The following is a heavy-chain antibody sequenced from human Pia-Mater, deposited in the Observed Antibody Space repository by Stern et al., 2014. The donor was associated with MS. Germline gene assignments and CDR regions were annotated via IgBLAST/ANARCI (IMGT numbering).Heavy chain of an antibody. CDR3: ARGPLSYGYRWFDP. Sequence: VHLVESGPGLVKPSQTLSLTCTVSGGSISSGGYYWSWIRQHPGKGLEWIGYIYYSGSTYYNPSLKSRVTISVDTSKNQFSLKLSSVTAADTAVYYCARGPLSYGYRWFDPWGQGTLVTVSS. CDR1: GGSISSGGYY. CDR2: IYYSGST. D-gene: IGHD5-18*01. J-gene: IGHJ5*02. V-gene: IGHV4-31*03.